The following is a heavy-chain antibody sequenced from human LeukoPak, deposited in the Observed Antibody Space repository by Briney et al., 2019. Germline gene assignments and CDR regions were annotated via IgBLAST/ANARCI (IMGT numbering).Heavy chain of an antibody. CDR1: GFTLIDYS. CDR2: ISISSSFI. J-gene: IGHJ4*02. D-gene: IGHD6-13*01. Sequence: GGSLRLSCAASGFTLIDYSMNWVRVAPGKGLEWVASISISSSFIYYADSVKGRFTISRDNAKNSLYLQMNSLRAEDTALYYCAKDLNPIAAAGTAHPLGYWAQGTLVTVSS. V-gene: IGHV3-21*04. CDR3: AKDLNPIAAAGTAHPLGY.